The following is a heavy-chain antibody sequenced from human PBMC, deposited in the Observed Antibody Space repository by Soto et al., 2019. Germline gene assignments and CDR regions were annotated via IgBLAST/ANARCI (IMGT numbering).Heavy chain of an antibody. V-gene: IGHV4-59*08. CDR3: ARHVPGDYYYMDV. CDR1: GGSISSYY. CDR2: IYYSGST. Sequence: PSETLSLTCPVSGGSISSYYWSWIRQPSGKGLEWIGYIYYSGSTNYNPSLKSRVTISVDTSKNQFSLKLSSVTAADTAVYYCARHVPGDYYYMDVWGKGTTVTVSS. J-gene: IGHJ6*03. D-gene: IGHD4-17*01.